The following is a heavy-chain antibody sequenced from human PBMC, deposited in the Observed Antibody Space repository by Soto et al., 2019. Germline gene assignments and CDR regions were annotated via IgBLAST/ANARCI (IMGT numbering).Heavy chain of an antibody. V-gene: IGHV3-49*03. CDR3: TRDSDSVVVAARVYSYYYGMDV. J-gene: IGHJ6*02. D-gene: IGHD2-15*01. Sequence: PGGSLRLSCTASGFTFGDYAMSWFRQAPGKGLEWVGFIRSKAYGGTTEYAASVKGRFTISRDDSKSIAYLQMNSLKTEDTAVYYCTRDSDSVVVAARVYSYYYGMDVWGQGTTVTVSS. CDR2: IRSKAYGGTT. CDR1: GFTFGDYA.